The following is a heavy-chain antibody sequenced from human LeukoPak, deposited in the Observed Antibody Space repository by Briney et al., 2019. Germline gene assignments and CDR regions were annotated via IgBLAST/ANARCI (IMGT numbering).Heavy chain of an antibody. J-gene: IGHJ6*03. Sequence: ASVKVSCKASGYTFTSYYMHWVRQAPGQGLEWMGIINPSGGSTSYAQKFQGRVTMTTDTSTSTAYMELRSLRSDDTAVYYCASGVEYRNYGNYIGGPYMDVWGKGTTVTVSS. CDR1: GYTFTSYY. CDR3: ASGVEYRNYGNYIGGPYMDV. CDR2: INPSGGST. V-gene: IGHV1-46*01. D-gene: IGHD4-11*01.